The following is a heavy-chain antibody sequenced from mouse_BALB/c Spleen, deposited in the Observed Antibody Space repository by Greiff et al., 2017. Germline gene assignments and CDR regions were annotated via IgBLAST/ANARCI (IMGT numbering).Heavy chain of an antibody. Sequence: VQGVESGAELVKPGASVKLSCKASGYTFTSYYMYWVKQRPGQGLEWIGEINPSNGGTNFNEKFKSKATLTVDKSSSTAYMQLSSLTSEDSAVYYCTRRYYYYAMDYWGQGTSVTVSS. D-gene: IGHD2-14*01. CDR2: INPSNGGT. J-gene: IGHJ4*01. V-gene: IGHV1S81*02. CDR3: TRRYYYYAMDY. CDR1: GYTFTSYY.